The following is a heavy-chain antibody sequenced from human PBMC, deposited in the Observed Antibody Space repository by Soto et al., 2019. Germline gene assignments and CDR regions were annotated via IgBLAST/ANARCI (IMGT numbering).Heavy chain of an antibody. V-gene: IGHV1-3*01. CDR3: ARDGAVAGNTNFDY. Sequence: ASVKVSCKASGYTFTNYAIHWVRQGPGQRLEWVGWINAGNAKTKYSQKFQGRVTISRDTSASTAYMELSSLRSEDTAVYYCARDGAVAGNTNFDYWGQGXLVTVYS. CDR2: INAGNAKT. J-gene: IGHJ4*02. CDR1: GYTFTNYA. D-gene: IGHD6-19*01.